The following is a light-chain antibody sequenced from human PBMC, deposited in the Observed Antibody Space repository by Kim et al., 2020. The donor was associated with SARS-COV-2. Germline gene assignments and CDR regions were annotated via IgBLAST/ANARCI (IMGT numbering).Light chain of an antibody. J-gene: IGLJ1*01. CDR2: DVT. CDR3: CSYTNSGTYV. V-gene: IGLV2-14*03. Sequence: GHAITISCTGTSSDVGGQKYVAWYQQHPGKAPKLMIFDVTNRPSGISDRFSGSKSGNTASLTISGLRAEDEADYYCCSYTNSGTYVFGSGTKVTVL. CDR1: SSDVGGQKY.